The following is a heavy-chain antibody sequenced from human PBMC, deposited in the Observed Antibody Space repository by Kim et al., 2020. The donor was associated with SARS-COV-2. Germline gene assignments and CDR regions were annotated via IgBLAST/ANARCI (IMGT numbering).Heavy chain of an antibody. D-gene: IGHD3-10*01. V-gene: IGHV3-23*01. CDR1: GFTFSNYA. CDR3: APPGITVLLWFGESPGDS. CDR2: ISSSGDTT. Sequence: GGSLRLSCAASGFTFSNYAMSWIRQAPGKGLEWVSAISSSGDTTYYVDSVKGRFTISRDNFENKLYLQMNSLRAGDTAVYYCAPPGITVLLWFGESPGDSWGQGALVTVSS. J-gene: IGHJ4*02.